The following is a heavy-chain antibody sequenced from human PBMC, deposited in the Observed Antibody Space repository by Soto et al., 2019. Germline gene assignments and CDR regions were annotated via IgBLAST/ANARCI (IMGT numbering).Heavy chain of an antibody. V-gene: IGHV1-18*04. CDR3: ARHLRRAYYDTNGNFMSAFDI. Sequence: TSVKVSCKASGYTFTTYGLKWVRPAPGQGLEWIGWSSAYNGNTNYTQKFQSRVTMNTDQSTSTAYMEMMSLRSDDTDVYYCARHLRRAYYDTNGNFMSAFDIWG. CDR2: SSAYNGNT. D-gene: IGHD3-22*01. J-gene: IGHJ3*02. CDR1: GYTFTTYG.